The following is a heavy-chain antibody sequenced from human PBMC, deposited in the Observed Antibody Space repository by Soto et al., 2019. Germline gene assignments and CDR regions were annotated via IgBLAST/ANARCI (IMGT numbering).Heavy chain of an antibody. CDR1: GFTFSSYA. CDR2: ISYDGNNK. Sequence: AGSLRLSCAASGFTFSSYAMHWVRQAPGKGLEWVAIISYDGNNKYYVDSVKGRFTISRDNSKNTLYLQMNSLRAEDAAVYYCARIDTIRFLEWLSPFDYWGQGTLVTVSS. CDR3: ARIDTIRFLEWLSPFDY. J-gene: IGHJ4*02. D-gene: IGHD3-3*01. V-gene: IGHV3-30-3*01.